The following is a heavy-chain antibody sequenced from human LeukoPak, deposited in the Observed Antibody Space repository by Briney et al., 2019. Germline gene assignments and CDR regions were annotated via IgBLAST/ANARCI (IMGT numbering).Heavy chain of an antibody. Sequence: SETLSLTCTVSGGSISSSNYYWSWIRQPPGKGLEWIGYIYYSGSTNYNPSLKSRVTISVDTSKNQFSLKLSSVTAADTAVYYCARAFTRGTDYWGQGTLVTVSS. J-gene: IGHJ4*02. D-gene: IGHD3-3*01. CDR2: IYYSGST. CDR1: GGSISSSNYY. V-gene: IGHV4-61*01. CDR3: ARAFTRGTDY.